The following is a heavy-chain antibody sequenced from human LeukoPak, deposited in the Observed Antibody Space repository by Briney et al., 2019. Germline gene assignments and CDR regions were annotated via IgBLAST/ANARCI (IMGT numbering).Heavy chain of an antibody. V-gene: IGHV3-23*01. CDR3: AYSSGWYYFDY. CDR2: ISGSGGST. CDR1: GFTFSSYC. Sequence: GGSPRLSCAASGFTFSSYCMSWVGQAPRKGLEGVSAISGSGGSTYYEASVKGRFTISRDTSKNPLYLQMNTLRAEDTAVYYCAYSSGWYYFDYWGQGTLVTVSS. J-gene: IGHJ4*02. D-gene: IGHD6-19*01.